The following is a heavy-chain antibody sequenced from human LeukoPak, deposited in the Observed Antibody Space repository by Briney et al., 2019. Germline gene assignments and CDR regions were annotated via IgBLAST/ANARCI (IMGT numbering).Heavy chain of an antibody. V-gene: IGHV3-23*01. CDR1: GFTFSSYA. CDR2: IGGSGGST. Sequence: PGGSLRLSCAASGFTFSSYAMSWVRQAPGKGLEWVSAIGGSGGSTYYADSVKGRFTISRDNSKNTLYLQMNSLRAEDTAVYYCAKAGCGSCYFGWFDPWGQGTLVTVSS. J-gene: IGHJ5*02. CDR3: AKAGCGSCYFGWFDP. D-gene: IGHD2-15*01.